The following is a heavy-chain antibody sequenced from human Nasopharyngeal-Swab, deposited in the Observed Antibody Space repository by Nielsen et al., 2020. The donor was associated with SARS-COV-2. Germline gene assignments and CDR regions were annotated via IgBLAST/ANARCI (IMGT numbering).Heavy chain of an antibody. CDR1: GYIFNIYG. Sequence: SVKVSCKASGYIFNIYGISWVRQAPGQGLEWMGGIVPALGLPNYAQKFRGRLTISADRSTTTSYLELSSLRFEDTAIYYCAREGEYGAYDAPDYWGQGTLVTVSS. J-gene: IGHJ4*02. D-gene: IGHD5-12*01. CDR2: IVPALGLP. V-gene: IGHV1-69*10. CDR3: AREGEYGAYDAPDY.